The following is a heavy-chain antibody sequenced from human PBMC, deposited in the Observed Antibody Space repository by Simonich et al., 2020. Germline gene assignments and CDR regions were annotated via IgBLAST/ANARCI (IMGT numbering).Heavy chain of an antibody. CDR3: ASSKRGYNWNDFDY. CDR2: INPNNGGK. Sequence: QVQLVQSGAEVKKPGASVKVSCKASGYPFTAYYMPWVRQAPGQGLGGVGWINPNNGGKNQAQKFQGRVTMTRDTSISTAYMELSRLRSDDTAVYYCASSKRGYNWNDFDYWGQGTLVTVSS. D-gene: IGHD1-1*01. J-gene: IGHJ4*02. CDR1: GYPFTAYY. V-gene: IGHV1-2*02.